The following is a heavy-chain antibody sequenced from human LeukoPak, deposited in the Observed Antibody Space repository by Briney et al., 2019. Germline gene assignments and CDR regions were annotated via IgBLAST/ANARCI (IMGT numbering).Heavy chain of an antibody. V-gene: IGHV1-69*13. CDR3: AGPSIFGVVISPFGAFDI. Sequence: SVKVSCKASGYTFTSYGISWVRQAPGQGLEWMGGIIPIFGTANYAQKFQGRVTITADESTSTAYMELSSLRSEDTAVYYCAGPSIFGVVISPFGAFDIWGQGTMVTVSS. D-gene: IGHD3-3*01. CDR1: GYTFTSYG. CDR2: IIPIFGTA. J-gene: IGHJ3*02.